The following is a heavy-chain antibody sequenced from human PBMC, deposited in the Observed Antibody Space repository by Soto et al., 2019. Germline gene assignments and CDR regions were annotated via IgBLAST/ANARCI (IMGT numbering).Heavy chain of an antibody. Sequence: GASVKVSCKAPADTFTSYYIHWVRQAPGHGLEWMGIINPNGGSTRFAQTFQGRITMTTDTSTSTVYMELRSLRSEDTAVYYCARDMGGYYFEPNDYWGQGTLVTVSS. J-gene: IGHJ4*02. V-gene: IGHV1-46*01. D-gene: IGHD3-22*01. CDR2: INPNGGST. CDR3: ARDMGGYYFEPNDY. CDR1: ADTFTSYY.